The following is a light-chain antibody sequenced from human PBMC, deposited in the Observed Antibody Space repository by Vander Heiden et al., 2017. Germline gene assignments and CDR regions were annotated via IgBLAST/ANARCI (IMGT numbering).Light chain of an antibody. V-gene: IGKV1-39*01. CDR1: ETILNS. CDR2: DAS. Sequence: DIQMTQSPSSLSASVGDRVTITCRASETILNSLNWYQQKPGKAPKLLIYDASSLQSGVPSRFSGSGSGTNFTLSISSQQPEDFATYYCQQTDSVPPTFGQGTKVDI. CDR3: QQTDSVPPT. J-gene: IGKJ1*01.